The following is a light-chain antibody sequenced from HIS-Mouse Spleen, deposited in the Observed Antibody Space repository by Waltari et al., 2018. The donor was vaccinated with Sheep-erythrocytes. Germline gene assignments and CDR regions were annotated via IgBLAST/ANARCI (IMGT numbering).Light chain of an antibody. CDR1: SSDVGGYNY. Sequence: QSALTQPRSVSGSPGQSVTISCTGTSSDVGGYNYVSWYQQHPGKAPKLMSYDVSKRPSCVPDLFSGSKSCNTSSLTISGLQAEDEADYYCCSYAGSYNHVFATGTKVTVL. J-gene: IGLJ1*01. CDR3: CSYAGSYNHV. V-gene: IGLV2-11*01. CDR2: DVS.